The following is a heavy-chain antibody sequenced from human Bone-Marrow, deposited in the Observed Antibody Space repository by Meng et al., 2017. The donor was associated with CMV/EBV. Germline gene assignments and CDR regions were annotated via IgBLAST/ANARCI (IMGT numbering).Heavy chain of an antibody. J-gene: IGHJ5*02. CDR1: GGSISSSSYY. D-gene: IGHD6-13*01. CDR2: IYYSGST. Sequence: SETLSLTCTVSGGSISSSSYYWGWIRQPPGKGLEWIGYIYYSGSTNYNPSLKSRVTISVDTSKNQFSLKLSSVTAADTAVYYCASLAAAGTLYNWFDPWGQGTLVTVSS. V-gene: IGHV4-61*05. CDR3: ASLAAAGTLYNWFDP.